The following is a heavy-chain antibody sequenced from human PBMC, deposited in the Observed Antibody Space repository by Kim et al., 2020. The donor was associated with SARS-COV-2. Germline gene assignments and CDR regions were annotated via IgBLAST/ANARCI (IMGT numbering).Heavy chain of an antibody. CDR3: AREQLAYCGGDCYTYYFHY. V-gene: IGHV3-11*04. Sequence: GQFTISRDNAKNSLYLQMNSLRAEDTAVYYCAREQLAYCGGDCYTYYFHYWGQGTLVTVSS. D-gene: IGHD2-21*02. J-gene: IGHJ4*02.